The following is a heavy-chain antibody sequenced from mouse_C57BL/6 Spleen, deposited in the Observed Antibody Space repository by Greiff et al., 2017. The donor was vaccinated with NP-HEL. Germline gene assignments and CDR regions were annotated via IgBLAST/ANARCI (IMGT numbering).Heavy chain of an antibody. V-gene: IGHV1-64*01. J-gene: IGHJ4*01. CDR1: GYTFTSYW. Sequence: QVQLQQPGAELVKPGASVKLSCKASGYTFTSYWMHWVKQRPGQGLEWIGMIHPNSGSTNYNEKFKSKATLTVDKSSSTAYMQLSSLTSEDSAVYYCARLAMVNYAMDYWGQGTSVTVSS. D-gene: IGHD2-2*01. CDR3: ARLAMVNYAMDY. CDR2: IHPNSGST.